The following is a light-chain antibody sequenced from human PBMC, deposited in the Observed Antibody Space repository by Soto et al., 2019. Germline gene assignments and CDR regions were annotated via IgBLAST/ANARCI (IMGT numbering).Light chain of an antibody. CDR1: QSVSSN. J-gene: IGKJ1*01. CDR2: GAS. CDR3: QQYNNWPPWT. V-gene: IGKV3-15*01. Sequence: EIVMTQSPATLSVSPGERATLSCRASQSVSSNLAWYQQKPGQAPRLLIYGASTRATGIPARFSGSGSGTEFTLTISSLQSEDFAVYSCQQYNNWPPWTFGQRTNVAIK.